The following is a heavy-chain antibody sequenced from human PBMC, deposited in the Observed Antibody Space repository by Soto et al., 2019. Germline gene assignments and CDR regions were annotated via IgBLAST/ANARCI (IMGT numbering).Heavy chain of an antibody. CDR2: IYYSGST. Sequence: PSETLSLTCTVSGGSISSGGYYWSWIRQHPGKGLEWIGYIYYSGSTYYNPSLKSRVTISVDTSKNQFSLKLSSVTAADTAVYYCASDRYDSFTNKTVVTWFGSRHYYYYGMDVWGQGTTVTVSS. CDR1: GGSISSGGYY. D-gene: IGHD3-10*01. V-gene: IGHV4-31*03. CDR3: ASDRYDSFTNKTVVTWFGSRHYYYYGMDV. J-gene: IGHJ6*02.